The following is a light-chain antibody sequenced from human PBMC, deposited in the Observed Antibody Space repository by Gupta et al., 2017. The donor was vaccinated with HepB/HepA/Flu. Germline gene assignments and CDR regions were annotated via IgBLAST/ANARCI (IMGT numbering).Light chain of an antibody. CDR2: NTN. CDR1: SGSVSTSYY. V-gene: IGLV8-61*01. Sequence: QPVVTQEPSFSVSPGGTVTLTCGLTSGSVSTSYYIHWYQPTPGQAPRTLIYNTNTRSAGVPVRFSGSICGNTAALTITEATEDEASDYYCALSVGSGIWMFGGGTKLTVL. J-gene: IGLJ3*02. CDR3: ALSVGSGIWM.